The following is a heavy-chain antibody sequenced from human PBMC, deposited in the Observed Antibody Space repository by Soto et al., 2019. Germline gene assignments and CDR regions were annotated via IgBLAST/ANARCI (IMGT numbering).Heavy chain of an antibody. CDR1: GFTFSSYS. CDR2: ISSSSSYI. V-gene: IGHV3-21*01. CDR3: AGEGPIVVVVAATHFDY. J-gene: IGHJ4*02. Sequence: EVQLVESGGGLVKPGGSLRLSCAASGFTFSSYSMNWVRQAPGKGLEWVSSISSSSSYIYYADSVKGRFTISRDNAKNSLYLQMNSLRAEDTAVYYCAGEGPIVVVVAATHFDYWGQGTLVTVSS. D-gene: IGHD2-15*01.